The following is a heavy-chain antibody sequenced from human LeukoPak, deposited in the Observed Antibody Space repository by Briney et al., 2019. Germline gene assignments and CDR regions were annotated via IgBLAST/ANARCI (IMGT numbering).Heavy chain of an antibody. V-gene: IGHV3-30-3*01. D-gene: IGHD2-2*01. Sequence: PGGSLRLSCAASGFTFSSYAMHWVRQAPGKGLEWVAVISYDGSNKYYADSVKGRFTISRDNSKNTLYLQMNSLRAEDTAVYYCARDWTRVPAAMVYWGQGTLVTVSS. CDR3: ARDWTRVPAAMVY. CDR2: ISYDGSNK. CDR1: GFTFSSYA. J-gene: IGHJ4*02.